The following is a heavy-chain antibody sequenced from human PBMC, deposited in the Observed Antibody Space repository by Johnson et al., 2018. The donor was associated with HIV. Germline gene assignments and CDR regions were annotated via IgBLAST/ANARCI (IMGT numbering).Heavy chain of an antibody. V-gene: IGHV3-23*04. CDR3: ARQFRSVGAPDAFDI. CDR2: ISGTGFST. J-gene: IGHJ3*02. CDR1: GFTFSSHA. D-gene: IGHD3-16*01. Sequence: VQLVESGGGLVQPGGSLRLSCVASGFTFSSHAMSWVRQAPGKGLEWVSAISGTGFSTYYADSVQGRFTISRDNSNNTLYLQMNSLRAEDMAVYYCARQFRSVGAPDAFDIWGQGTMVTVSS.